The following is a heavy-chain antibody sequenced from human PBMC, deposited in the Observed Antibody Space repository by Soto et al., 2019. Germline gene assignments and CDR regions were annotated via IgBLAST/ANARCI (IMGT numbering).Heavy chain of an antibody. CDR2: INPNSGGT. CDR3: ARVGCSGGSCYYDY. V-gene: IGHV1-2*04. D-gene: IGHD2-15*01. Sequence: GQGLEWMGWINPNSGGTNYAQKFQGWVTMTRDTSISTAYMELSRLRSDDTAVYYCARVGCSGGSCYYDYWGQGTLVTVSS. J-gene: IGHJ4*02.